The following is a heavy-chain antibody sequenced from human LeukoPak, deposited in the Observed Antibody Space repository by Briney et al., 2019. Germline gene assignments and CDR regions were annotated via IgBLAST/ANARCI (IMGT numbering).Heavy chain of an antibody. V-gene: IGHV3-21*01. D-gene: IGHD6-19*01. Sequence: PGGSLRLSCAASGFTFSSYSMNWVRQAPGKGLEWVSSISSSSSYIYYADSVKGRFTISRDNAKNSLYLQMNSLRAEDTAVYYCAGARLAVAGTSLAYWGQGTLVTVSS. J-gene: IGHJ4*02. CDR3: AGARLAVAGTSLAY. CDR1: GFTFSSYS. CDR2: ISSSSSYI.